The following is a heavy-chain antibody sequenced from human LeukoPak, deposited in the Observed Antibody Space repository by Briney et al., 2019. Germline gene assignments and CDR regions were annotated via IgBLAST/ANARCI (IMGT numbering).Heavy chain of an antibody. V-gene: IGHV3-23*01. CDR2: ISGSGGST. CDR1: GFTFSSYG. Sequence: PGGSLRLSCAASGFTFSSYGMHWVRQAPGKGLEWVSAISGSGGSTYYADSVKGRFTISRDNSKNTLYLQMNSLRAEDTAVYYCAKDLSFDFWSGYSIPTDYWGQGTLVTVSS. J-gene: IGHJ4*02. CDR3: AKDLSFDFWSGYSIPTDY. D-gene: IGHD3-3*01.